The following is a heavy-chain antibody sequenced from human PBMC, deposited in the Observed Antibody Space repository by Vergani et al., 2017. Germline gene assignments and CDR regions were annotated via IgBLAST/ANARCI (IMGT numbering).Heavy chain of an antibody. D-gene: IGHD2-2*01. CDR1: GFPFSDYG. V-gene: IGHV3-23*04. J-gene: IGHJ6*02. Sequence: VQLVESGGGEVQPGRSLRLSCSAAGFPFSDYGVHWVRQVPGKGLEWVSGISGSGGNTYYANSVKGRFTISRDNSKNTLYLQMNSLRADDTAVYYCAKGVYCSSTSCYEGRGYYYGMGVWGQGTTVTFSS. CDR3: AKGVYCSSTSCYEGRGYYYGMGV. CDR2: ISGSGGNT.